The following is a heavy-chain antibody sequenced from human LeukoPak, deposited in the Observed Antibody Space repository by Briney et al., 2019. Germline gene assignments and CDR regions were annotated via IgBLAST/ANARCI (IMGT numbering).Heavy chain of an antibody. V-gene: IGHV4-38-2*02. CDR3: ARSVTIFGVVTDAFDI. D-gene: IGHD3-3*01. CDR2: IYHSGST. CDR1: GYSISSGYY. J-gene: IGHJ3*02. Sequence: SETLSLTCTVSGYSISSGYYWGWIRPPPGKGLEWIGSIYHSGSTYYNPSLKSRVTISVDTSKNQFSPKLSSVTAADTAVYYCARSVTIFGVVTDAFDIWGQGTMVTVSS.